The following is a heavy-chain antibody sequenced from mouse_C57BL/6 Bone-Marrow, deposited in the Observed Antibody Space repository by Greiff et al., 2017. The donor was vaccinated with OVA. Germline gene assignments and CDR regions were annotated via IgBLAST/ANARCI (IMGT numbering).Heavy chain of an antibody. Sequence: VQLQQPGAELVRPGTSVKLSCKASGYTFTNYWMHWVKQRPGQGLEWIGVIAPSDSYINYNQKFKGRATLTVDTSSSTAYMPLSSLTSEDSAVYYCAHYGSRLYLHYWGQGTSLTVSS. CDR3: AHYGSRLYLHY. V-gene: IGHV1-59*01. CDR1: GYTFTNYW. J-gene: IGHJ2*02. D-gene: IGHD1-1*01. CDR2: IAPSDSYI.